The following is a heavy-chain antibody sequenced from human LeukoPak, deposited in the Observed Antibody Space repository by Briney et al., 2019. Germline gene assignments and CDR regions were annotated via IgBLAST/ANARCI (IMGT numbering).Heavy chain of an antibody. CDR1: GGTFSSYA. V-gene: IGHV1-69*04. J-gene: IGHJ4*02. Sequence: SVKVSCKASGGTFSSYAISWVRQAPGQGLEWMGRIIPILGIANYAQEFQGRVTITADKSTSTAYMELSSLRSEDTAVYYCARGYSSGYYYWGQGTLVTVSS. CDR2: IIPILGIA. D-gene: IGHD3-22*01. CDR3: ARGYSSGYYY.